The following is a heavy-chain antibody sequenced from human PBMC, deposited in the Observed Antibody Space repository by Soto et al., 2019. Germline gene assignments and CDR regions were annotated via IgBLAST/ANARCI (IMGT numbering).Heavy chain of an antibody. Sequence: ASVKVSFKASGYTFTSYYMHWLRQAPGQGLEWMGIINPSGGSTSYAQKFQGRVTMTRDTSTSTVYMELSSLRSEDTAVYYCARYLRVSTVTTTDNWFDPWGQGTLVTVSS. CDR1: GYTFTSYY. CDR3: ARYLRVSTVTTTDNWFDP. J-gene: IGHJ5*02. V-gene: IGHV1-46*01. CDR2: INPSGGST. D-gene: IGHD4-17*01.